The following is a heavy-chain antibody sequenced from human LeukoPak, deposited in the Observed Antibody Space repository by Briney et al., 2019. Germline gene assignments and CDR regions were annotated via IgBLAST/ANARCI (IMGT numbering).Heavy chain of an antibody. D-gene: IGHD3-10*01. V-gene: IGHV3-53*01. CDR3: ARDRVVMVRGVIGY. Sequence: GGSLRLSCTVSGFTVSSNSMSWVRQAPGKGLEWVSFIYSDNTHYSDPVKGRFTISRDNAKNSLYLQMNSLRAEDTAVYYCARDRVVMVRGVIGYWGQGTLVTVSS. CDR1: GFTVSSNS. J-gene: IGHJ4*02. CDR2: IYSDNT.